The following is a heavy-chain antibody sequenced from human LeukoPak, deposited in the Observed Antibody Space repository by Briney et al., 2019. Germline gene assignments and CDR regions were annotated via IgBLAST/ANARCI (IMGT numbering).Heavy chain of an antibody. CDR2: IKWDGGRT. D-gene: IGHD3-16*01. CDR1: GFTFDDHG. V-gene: IGHV3-20*04. J-gene: IGHJ6*04. Sequence: PGGSLRLSCAASGFTFDDHGMSWVRQAPGKGLEWGSGIKWDGGRTGYADSVKGRFTISRDNAKNSVYLQMNSLRAEDTAVYFCAKSTRAVMAMMDVWGKGTTVTVSS. CDR3: AKSTRAVMAMMDV.